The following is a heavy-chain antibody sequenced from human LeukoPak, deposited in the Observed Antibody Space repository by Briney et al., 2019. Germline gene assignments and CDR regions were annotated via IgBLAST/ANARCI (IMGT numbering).Heavy chain of an antibody. CDR1: GYTFTDYY. Sequence: ASVTVSCQPSGYTFTDYYIHWVRQAPGQELEWMGWVNPKIGATYYAQNFRGRVIITRDASMSTAYMELSRLKTDDTAMYYCARLTDFWGPGTLVTVSS. CDR3: ARLTDF. V-gene: IGHV1-2*02. D-gene: IGHD3-9*01. CDR2: VNPKIGAT. J-gene: IGHJ4*01.